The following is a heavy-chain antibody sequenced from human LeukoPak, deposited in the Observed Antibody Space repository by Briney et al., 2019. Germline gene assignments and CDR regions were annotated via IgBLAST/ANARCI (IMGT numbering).Heavy chain of an antibody. Sequence: ASVKVSCKASGGTFSNYAISWVRQAPGQGLEWMGGIIPIFGTANYAQKFQGRVTITRHTSISTAYMDLSSLRSEDTAVYYCARAVRGVVVVPAATIGRDYYYYMDVWGKGTTVTVSS. CDR1: GGTFSNYA. CDR2: IIPIFGTA. CDR3: ARAVRGVVVVPAATIGRDYYYYMDV. J-gene: IGHJ6*03. D-gene: IGHD2-2*01. V-gene: IGHV1-69*05.